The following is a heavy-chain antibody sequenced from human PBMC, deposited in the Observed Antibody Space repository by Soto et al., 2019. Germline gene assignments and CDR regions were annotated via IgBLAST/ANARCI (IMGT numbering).Heavy chain of an antibody. CDR3: ARQGALLRFLEWLLQDAFDI. D-gene: IGHD3-3*01. V-gene: IGHV4-34*01. CDR2: INHSGST. CDR1: GGSFSGYY. J-gene: IGHJ3*02. Sequence: SETLSLTCAVYGGSFSGYYWSWIRQPPGKGLEWIGEINHSGSTNYNPSLKSRVTISVDTSKNQFSLKLSSVTAADTAVYYCARQGALLRFLEWLLQDAFDIWGQGTMVTVS.